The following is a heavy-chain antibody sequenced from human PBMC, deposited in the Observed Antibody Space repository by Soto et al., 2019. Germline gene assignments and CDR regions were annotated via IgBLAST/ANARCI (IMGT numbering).Heavy chain of an antibody. CDR3: ARAQFCSGGSCYYQYFDS. J-gene: IGHJ4*02. CDR2: IWYDGSNK. CDR1: GFSFSTYA. Sequence: VQLLESGGGLVQPGGSLRLSCAASGFSFSTYAMSWVRQAPGKGLEWVAVIWYDGSNKYYADSVKGRFTISRDNFKNTLFLQMNSLRAEDTAVYYCARAQFCSGGSCYYQYFDSWGQGTLVTVSS. D-gene: IGHD2-15*01. V-gene: IGHV3-33*08.